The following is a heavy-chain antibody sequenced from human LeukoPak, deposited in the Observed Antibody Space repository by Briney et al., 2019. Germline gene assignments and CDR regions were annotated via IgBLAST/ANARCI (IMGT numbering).Heavy chain of an antibody. CDR3: ARGYSGSYYAPFGY. J-gene: IGHJ4*02. D-gene: IGHD1-26*01. Sequence: QPGGSLRLSCAASGFTFSSYSMNWVRQAPGKGLEWVSYISSSSSTIYYADSVKGRFTISRDNAKNSLYLQMNSLRAEDTAVYYCARGYSGSYYAPFGYWGQGTLVTVSS. V-gene: IGHV3-48*01. CDR2: ISSSSSTI. CDR1: GFTFSSYS.